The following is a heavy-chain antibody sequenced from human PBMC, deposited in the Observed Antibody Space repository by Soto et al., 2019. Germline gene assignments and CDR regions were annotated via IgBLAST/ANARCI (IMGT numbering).Heavy chain of an antibody. CDR3: ARDRPRDY. CDR1: GYTFTAYY. J-gene: IGHJ4*02. CDR2: INPNTGDT. V-gene: IGHV1-2*02. Sequence: ASVKVSCKASGYTFTAYYMHWVRQAPGQGLEWMGWINPNTGDTKIAQKFQGRVTMTRDSSIRAAYLDVSSLESDDTAVYYCARDRPRDYWGQGTRVTVSS.